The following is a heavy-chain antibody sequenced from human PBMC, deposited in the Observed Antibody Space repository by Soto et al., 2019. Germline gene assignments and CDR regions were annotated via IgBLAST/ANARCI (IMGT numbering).Heavy chain of an antibody. Sequence: QVQLVQSGAEVKKPGASVKVSCKASGYTFTSYDINWVRQATGQGLEWMGWMNPNSGNTGYAQKFQGRVTMSRITSISTANMGLSSLRSEDTAVYYCVRGGWVRSPYGMDVWGQGTTVTVSS. V-gene: IGHV1-8*01. CDR3: VRGGWVRSPYGMDV. J-gene: IGHJ6*02. CDR1: GYTFTSYD. CDR2: MNPNSGNT. D-gene: IGHD3-10*01.